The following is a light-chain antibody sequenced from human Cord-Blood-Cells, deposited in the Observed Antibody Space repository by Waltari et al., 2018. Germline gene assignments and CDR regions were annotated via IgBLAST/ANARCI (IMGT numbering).Light chain of an antibody. V-gene: IGKV3-11*01. Sequence: EIVLTQSPATLSLSPGARATLSSRASQSVSSYLAWYQQKPGQAPRLLIYDASNRATGIPARFSGSGSGTDFTLTISSLEPEDFAVYYCQQRSNFYTFGQGTKLEIK. CDR1: QSVSSY. J-gene: IGKJ2*01. CDR2: DAS. CDR3: QQRSNFYT.